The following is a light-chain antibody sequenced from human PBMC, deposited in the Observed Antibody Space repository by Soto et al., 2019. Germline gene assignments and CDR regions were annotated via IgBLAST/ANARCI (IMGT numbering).Light chain of an antibody. V-gene: IGLV2-14*01. CDR1: SSDVGRYDY. CDR3: SSFTTSSTWV. CDR2: EVI. Sequence: QSALTQPASVSGSPGQSITISCTGTSSDVGRYDYVSWFQQHPGRAPKLLIYEVINRPSGVSTRFSGSKSGNTASLTISGLQAEDEADFYFSSFTTSSTWVFGGGTKLTVL. J-gene: IGLJ3*02.